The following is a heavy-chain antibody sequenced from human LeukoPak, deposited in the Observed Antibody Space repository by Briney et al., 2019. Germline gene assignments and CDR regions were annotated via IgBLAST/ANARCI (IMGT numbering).Heavy chain of an antibody. Sequence: GGSLRLSCAASGFTFSSYAMHWVRQAPGKGLEWVAVISYDGSNKYYADSVKGRFTISRDNSKNTLYLQMNSLRAEDTAVYYCAKDPSGVYDSSGYYYGRWAFDIWGQGTMVTVSS. V-gene: IGHV3-30-3*01. D-gene: IGHD3-22*01. CDR1: GFTFSSYA. CDR3: AKDPSGVYDSSGYYYGRWAFDI. J-gene: IGHJ3*02. CDR2: ISYDGSNK.